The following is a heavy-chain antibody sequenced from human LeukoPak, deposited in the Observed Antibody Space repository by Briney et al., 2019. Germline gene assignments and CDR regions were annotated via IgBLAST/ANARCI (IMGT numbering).Heavy chain of an antibody. D-gene: IGHD1-26*01. CDR2: INPTGTST. J-gene: IGHJ5*02. Sequence: GASVKVSCKASGYTFTGYYMHWVRQAPGQGLERVGLINPTGTSTLYAQKFQGRITLTRDMSATTDYMELSSLTSEDTAVYYCARDNSVGDIAWWFDPWGQGTLVTVSS. CDR1: GYTFTGYY. V-gene: IGHV1-46*01. CDR3: ARDNSVGDIAWWFDP.